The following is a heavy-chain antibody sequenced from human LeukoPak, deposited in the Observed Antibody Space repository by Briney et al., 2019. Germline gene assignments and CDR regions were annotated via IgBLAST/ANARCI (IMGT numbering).Heavy chain of an antibody. Sequence: GASLLISCEGAGYIFTSYWIGWVRPLPGKVLEWMGIIYPGDSDTRYSPSFQGQVTISADKSISTAYLQWSSLKASDTAMYYCARVLNYVQGNYMDVWGKGTTVTVSS. CDR1: GYIFTSYW. J-gene: IGHJ6*03. V-gene: IGHV5-51*01. CDR3: ARVLNYVQGNYMDV. CDR2: IYPGDSDT. D-gene: IGHD1-7*01.